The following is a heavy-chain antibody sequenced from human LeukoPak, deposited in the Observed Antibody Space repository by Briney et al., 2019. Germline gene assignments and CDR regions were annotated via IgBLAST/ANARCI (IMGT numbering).Heavy chain of an antibody. D-gene: IGHD6-13*01. CDR1: GFTFSNYG. CDR2: IRFDGTYK. Sequence: GRSLRLSCAASGFTFSNYGIHWVRQAPGKGLEWVTFIRFDGTYKYYADSVKGRFTISRDNSKNTLYLQMNSLRAEDTAVYYCAKSGGGIAAALHWGRGTLVTVSS. J-gene: IGHJ4*02. V-gene: IGHV3-30*02. CDR3: AKSGGGIAAALH.